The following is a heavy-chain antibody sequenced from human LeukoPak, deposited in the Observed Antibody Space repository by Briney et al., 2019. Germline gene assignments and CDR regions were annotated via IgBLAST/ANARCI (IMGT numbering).Heavy chain of an antibody. D-gene: IGHD2-2*01. CDR2: IYYSGST. Sequence: SQTLSLTCTVSGGSISSGGYYWSWIRQHPGTGLEWIGYIYYSGSTYYNPSLKSRVTISVDTSKNQFSLKLSSVTAADTAVYYCARGIVVVPAAMCNWFDPWGQGTLVTASS. CDR1: GGSISSGGYY. J-gene: IGHJ5*02. CDR3: ARGIVVVPAAMCNWFDP. V-gene: IGHV4-31*03.